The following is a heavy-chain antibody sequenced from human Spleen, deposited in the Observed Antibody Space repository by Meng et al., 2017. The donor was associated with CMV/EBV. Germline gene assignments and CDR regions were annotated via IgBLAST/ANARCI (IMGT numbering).Heavy chain of an antibody. Sequence: SQTLSLTCAISGDSVSSNNAAWNWIRQTPSRGLEWLGRTFYRSRWYRDYAVSVKSRISINPDTSKNQFSLHLNSVTPEDTAVYYCARDQGSVEMATIDYWGQGTLVTVSS. CDR3: ARDQGSVEMATIDY. CDR2: TFYRSRWYR. V-gene: IGHV6-1*01. J-gene: IGHJ4*02. D-gene: IGHD5-24*01. CDR1: GDSVSSNNAA.